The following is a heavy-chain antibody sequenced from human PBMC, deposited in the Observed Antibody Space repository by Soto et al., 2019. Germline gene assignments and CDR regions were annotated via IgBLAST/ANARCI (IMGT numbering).Heavy chain of an antibody. J-gene: IGHJ6*02. CDR3: TTDLHYDFCNYYYGMDV. CDR1: GFTFSNAW. CDR2: IKSKTDGGTT. V-gene: IGHV3-15*07. Sequence: EVQLVESGGGLVKPGGSLRLSCAASGFTFSNAWMNWVRQAPGKGLEWVGRIKSKTDGGTTDYAAPVKGRFTMSRDDSKNTLYLQMNSLKTEDTAVYYCTTDLHYDFCNYYYGMDVWGQGTTVTVSS. D-gene: IGHD3-3*01.